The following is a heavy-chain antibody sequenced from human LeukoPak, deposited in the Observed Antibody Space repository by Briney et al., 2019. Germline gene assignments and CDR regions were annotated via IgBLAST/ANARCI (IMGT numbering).Heavy chain of an antibody. Sequence: GGSLRLSCAASGFTLTSYWMNWVRQAPGKGLEWVANIKEDGSEKYYVDSVKGRFTISRDNAKNSVYLQMNSLRAEDTAVYYCARDNGFWGQGTLVTVSS. D-gene: IGHD2-8*01. CDR3: ARDNGF. CDR1: GFTLTSYW. CDR2: IKEDGSEK. J-gene: IGHJ4*02. V-gene: IGHV3-7*03.